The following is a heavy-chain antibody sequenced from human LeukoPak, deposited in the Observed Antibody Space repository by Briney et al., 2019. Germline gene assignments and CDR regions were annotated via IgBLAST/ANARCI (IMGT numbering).Heavy chain of an antibody. Sequence: ASVKVSCKASGYTFTSYGISWVRQAPGQGLEWMGWISAYNGNTNYAQKLQGRVTMTTDTSTSTAYMELRSLRSDDTAVYYCARVSVSSWYAYYYYGMDVWAKGPRSPSP. J-gene: IGHJ6*02. D-gene: IGHD6-13*01. V-gene: IGHV1-18*01. CDR3: ARVSVSSWYAYYYYGMDV. CDR2: ISAYNGNT. CDR1: GYTFTSYG.